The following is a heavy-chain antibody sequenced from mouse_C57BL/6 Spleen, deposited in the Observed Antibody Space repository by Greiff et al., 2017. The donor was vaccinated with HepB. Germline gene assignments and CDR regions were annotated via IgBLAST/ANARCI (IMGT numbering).Heavy chain of an antibody. Sequence: VQLQQPGAELVRPGTSVKLSCKASGYTFTSYWMHWVKQRPGQGLEWIGVIDPSDSYTNYNQKFKGKATLTVDTSSSTAYMQLSSLTSEDSAVYYCARVYGSILDYWGQGTTLTVSS. CDR2: IDPSDSYT. J-gene: IGHJ2*01. D-gene: IGHD1-1*01. V-gene: IGHV1-59*01. CDR3: ARVYGSILDY. CDR1: GYTFTSYW.